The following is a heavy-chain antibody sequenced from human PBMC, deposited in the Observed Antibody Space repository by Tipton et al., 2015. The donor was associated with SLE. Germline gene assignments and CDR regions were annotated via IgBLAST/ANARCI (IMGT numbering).Heavy chain of an antibody. J-gene: IGHJ4*02. CDR2: IYYSGST. CDR1: GGSMSTYY. V-gene: IGHV4-59*12. CDR3: ARVPSVVVPAALFDY. Sequence: TLSLTCTVSGGSMSTYYWSWIRQPPGKGLEWIGSIYYSGSTYYNPSLKSRVTISVDTSKNQFSLKLSSVTAADTAVYYCARVPSVVVPAALFDYWGQGTLVTVSS. D-gene: IGHD2-2*01.